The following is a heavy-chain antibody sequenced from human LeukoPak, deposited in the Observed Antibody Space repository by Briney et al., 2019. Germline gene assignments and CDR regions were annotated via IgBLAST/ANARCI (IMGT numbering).Heavy chain of an antibody. CDR3: AIAGHSNTTCYRCFAY. Sequence: GGSLQISCTGSGYLFISCWSGWVRQLPGKGLEGMVIIYTDDSDTRYNPSLQGQVTISGDNSNSPAYLQWSSLKASDTAVYYCAIAGHSNTTCYRCFAYWGQGTLVAASS. D-gene: IGHD2-2*01. CDR1: GYLFISCW. CDR2: IYTDDSDT. V-gene: IGHV5-51*01. J-gene: IGHJ4*02.